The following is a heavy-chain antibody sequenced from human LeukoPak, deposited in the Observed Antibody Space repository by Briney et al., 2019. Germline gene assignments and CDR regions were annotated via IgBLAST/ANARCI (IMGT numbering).Heavy chain of an antibody. CDR3: ARGIPRLAVAGPVWFDP. V-gene: IGHV1-2*02. J-gene: IGHJ5*02. CDR1: GYTFTGYY. D-gene: IGHD6-19*01. Sequence: ASVKVSCKASGYTFTGYYMHWVRQAPGQGLELMGWINPNSGGTNYAQKFQGRVNMTRDKSISTAYMELSRLRSDDTAVYYCARGIPRLAVAGPVWFDPWGQGNLVTVSS. CDR2: INPNSGGT.